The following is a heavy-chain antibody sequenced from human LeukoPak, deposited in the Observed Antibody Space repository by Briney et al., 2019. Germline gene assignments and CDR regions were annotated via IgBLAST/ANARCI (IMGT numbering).Heavy chain of an antibody. CDR3: ARVTSDAFDI. Sequence: GGSLRLSCAVSGFTFSTYWMSWVRQAPGKGLEWVANIKEDGSEKYYVDSVKGRFTISRDNAKNSLYLQMNSLRAEDTAVYYCARVTSDAFDIWGQGTMVTVSS. J-gene: IGHJ3*02. V-gene: IGHV3-7*01. CDR2: IKEDGSEK. CDR1: GFTFSTYW. D-gene: IGHD4-11*01.